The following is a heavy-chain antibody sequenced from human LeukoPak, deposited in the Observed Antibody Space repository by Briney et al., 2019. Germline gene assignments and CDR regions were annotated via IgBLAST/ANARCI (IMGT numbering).Heavy chain of an antibody. J-gene: IGHJ4*02. D-gene: IGHD2-2*01. CDR1: GFTFGDYS. CDR2: IRSKTYGGTT. V-gene: IGHV3-49*04. CDR3: TSAGRGYCSGTSCYYFDY. Sequence: GRSLRLSCTASGFTFGDYSMSWVRQAPGKGLEWVGFIRSKTYGGTTEYAASVKGRFTISRDDSKSNDYLQMNSLKTEDTAVYYCTSAGRGYCSGTSCYYFDYWGQGTLVTVSS.